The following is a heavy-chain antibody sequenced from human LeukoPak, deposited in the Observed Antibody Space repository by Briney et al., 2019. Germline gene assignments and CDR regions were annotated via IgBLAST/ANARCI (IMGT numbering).Heavy chain of an antibody. CDR2: ISRSSSYI. CDR3: ARAPFIAVAGTIDY. D-gene: IGHD6-19*01. Sequence: KTGGSLRLSCAASGFTFSSYSMNWVRQAPGKGLEWVSSISRSSSYIYYADSVKGRFTISRDNTKNSLFLQMNSLRAGDTAVYYCARAPFIAVAGTIDYWGQGTLVTVSS. V-gene: IGHV3-21*06. J-gene: IGHJ4*02. CDR1: GFTFSSYS.